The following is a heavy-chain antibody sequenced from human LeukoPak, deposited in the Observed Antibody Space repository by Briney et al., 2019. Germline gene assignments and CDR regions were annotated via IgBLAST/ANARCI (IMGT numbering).Heavy chain of an antibody. V-gene: IGHV3-64D*09. CDR3: VRGYSFGPYGMDV. CDR1: GFPFSSYA. D-gene: IGHD2-15*01. CDR2: ISDSGGST. Sequence: GGSLRLSCSASGFPFSSYAMHWVRQATGKGLEYVSDISDSGGSTYYADSVKGRFTIYRDNSKNPLYLQMSSLRAEDTAVYFCVRGYSFGPYGMDVWGQGTTVTVSS. J-gene: IGHJ6*02.